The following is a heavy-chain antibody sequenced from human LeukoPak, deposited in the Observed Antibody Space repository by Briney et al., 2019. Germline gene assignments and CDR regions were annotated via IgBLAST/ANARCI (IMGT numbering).Heavy chain of an antibody. CDR3: STDSPTGFDH. D-gene: IGHD2-8*02. J-gene: IGHJ4*02. V-gene: IGHV4-59*01. Sequence: SETLSLTCTVSGASIRSYYWSWTRQTPGKGLEWIGYIYHTGSTKYNPSLKSRVTISIDTSKNHFSLTLTSVTAADTAVYYCSTDSPTGFDHWGQGALSPSPQ. CDR1: GASIRSYY. CDR2: IYHTGST.